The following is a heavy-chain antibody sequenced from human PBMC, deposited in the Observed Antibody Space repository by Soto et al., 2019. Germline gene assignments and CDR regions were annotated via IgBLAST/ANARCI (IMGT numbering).Heavy chain of an antibody. CDR1: GFTFSSYS. CDR2: ISSSSSTI. CDR3: ARAQWLVEDY. J-gene: IGHJ4*02. Sequence: EVQLVESGGGLVQPGGSLRLSCAASGFTFSSYSMNWVRQAPGKGLEWVSYISSSSSTIYYADSVKGRFTISRDNAKNSLYLQMNSLRAEDTAVYYCARAQWLVEDYWGQGTLVTVSS. D-gene: IGHD6-19*01. V-gene: IGHV3-48*01.